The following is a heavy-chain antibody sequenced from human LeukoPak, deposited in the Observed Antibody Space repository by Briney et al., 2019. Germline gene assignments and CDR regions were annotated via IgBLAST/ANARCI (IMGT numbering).Heavy chain of an antibody. J-gene: IGHJ3*02. Sequence: SETLSLTCTVSGASMNDYYWNWIRQPPGKGLEWIGSIFYSGGTNYNPSLTSRVTISVATSKTQFSLKLSSVTAADTAVYYCARPKEYYYGSGSAAFDIWGQGTMVTVSS. V-gene: IGHV4-59*08. CDR1: GASMNDYY. CDR2: IFYSGGT. CDR3: ARPKEYYYGSGSAAFDI. D-gene: IGHD3-10*01.